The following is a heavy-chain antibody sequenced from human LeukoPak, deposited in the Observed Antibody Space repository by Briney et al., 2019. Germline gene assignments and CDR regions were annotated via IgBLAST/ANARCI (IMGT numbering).Heavy chain of an antibody. CDR2: IYHSGST. CDR1: GVSISSGDYY. Sequence: SETLSLTCTVSGVSISSGDYYWGWIRQPPGKGLEWIGYIYHSGSTYYNPSLKSLVTISVDTSKNQFSLKLSSVTAADTAVYYCARDRGYTYGVDYWGQGTLVTVSS. V-gene: IGHV4-30-4*01. J-gene: IGHJ4*02. D-gene: IGHD5-18*01. CDR3: ARDRGYTYGVDY.